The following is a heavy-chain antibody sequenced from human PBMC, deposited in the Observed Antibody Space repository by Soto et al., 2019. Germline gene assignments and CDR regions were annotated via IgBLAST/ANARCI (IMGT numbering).Heavy chain of an antibody. D-gene: IGHD3-3*01. CDR2: INHSGST. V-gene: IGHV4-34*01. CDR1: GGSFSGYY. Sequence: SETLSLTCAVYGGSFSGYYWSWIRQPPGKGLEWIGEINHSGSTNYNPSLKSRVTISVDTSKNQFSLKLSSVTAADTAVYYCARGGGGVLVGITIFGVESYGMDVWGQGTTVTVSS. CDR3: ARGGGGVLVGITIFGVESYGMDV. J-gene: IGHJ6*02.